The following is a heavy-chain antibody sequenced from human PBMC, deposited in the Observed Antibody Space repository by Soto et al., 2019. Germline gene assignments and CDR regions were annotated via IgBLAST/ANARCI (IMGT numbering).Heavy chain of an antibody. Sequence: SETLSLTCAVYGGSFSGYYWSWIRQPPGKGLEWIGEIYYSGSTYYNPSLKSRVTISVDTSKNQFSLKLSSVTAADTAVYYCARWPPRSYADYWGQGALVTVSS. J-gene: IGHJ4*02. CDR1: GGSFSGYY. CDR3: ARWPPRSYADY. CDR2: IYYSGST. D-gene: IGHD1-26*01. V-gene: IGHV4-34*01.